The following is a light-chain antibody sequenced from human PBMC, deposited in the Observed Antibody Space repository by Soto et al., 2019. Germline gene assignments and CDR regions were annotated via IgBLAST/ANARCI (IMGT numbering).Light chain of an antibody. V-gene: IGKV3-11*01. Sequence: EIVLTQSPATLSLSPGETATLSCRASQSVSGYIGWYQQRPGQAPRLLIYADSNRATGIPARFSGSGSGTDFTLTISSLEPEDFGVYYCQQYADWPTTFGQGTKVDIK. CDR1: QSVSGY. J-gene: IGKJ1*01. CDR2: ADS. CDR3: QQYADWPTT.